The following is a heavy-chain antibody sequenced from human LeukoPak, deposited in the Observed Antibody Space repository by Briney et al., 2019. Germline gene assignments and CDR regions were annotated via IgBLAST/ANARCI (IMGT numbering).Heavy chain of an antibody. J-gene: IGHJ3*02. D-gene: IGHD6-19*01. CDR3: NSGRKGAFDI. CDR2: IYHSGSP. Sequence: SETLSLTCAVSGGSISSNNWWGWVRQPPGKGLEWIGEIYHSGSPNYNPSLKSRVTISVDTSKNQFSLKLSSVTAADTAVYYCNSGRKGAFDIWGQGTMVTVSS. CDR1: GGSISSNNW. V-gene: IGHV4-4*02.